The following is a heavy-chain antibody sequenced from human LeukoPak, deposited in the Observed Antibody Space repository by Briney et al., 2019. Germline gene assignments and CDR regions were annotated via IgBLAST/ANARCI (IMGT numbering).Heavy chain of an antibody. CDR1: GVSISSSSYF. CDR3: ARAGDAFDM. Sequence: LSLTCTVSGVSISSSSYFWGWIRQAPGKGLEWVAVIWYDGSDKYYTGSVKGRFTISRDNSKNTLYLQMNTLRAEDTAVYYCARAGDAFDMWGQGTMVTVSS. CDR2: IWYDGSDK. J-gene: IGHJ3*02. V-gene: IGHV3-33*08.